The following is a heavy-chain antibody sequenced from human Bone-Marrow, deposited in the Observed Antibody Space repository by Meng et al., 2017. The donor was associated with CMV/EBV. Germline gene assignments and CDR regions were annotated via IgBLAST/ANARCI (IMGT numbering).Heavy chain of an antibody. CDR3: ARVVPASIPHYYYGMDV. V-gene: IGHV1-18*01. J-gene: IGHJ6*02. Sequence: ASVKVSCKASGYTFTSYGISWVRQAPGQGLEWMGWISAYNGNTNYAQKLQGRVTMTTDTSTSTAYMELRSLRSDDTAVYYCARVVPASIPHYYYGMDVWGQGTTATVSS. CDR2: ISAYNGNT. CDR1: GYTFTSYG. D-gene: IGHD2-2*01.